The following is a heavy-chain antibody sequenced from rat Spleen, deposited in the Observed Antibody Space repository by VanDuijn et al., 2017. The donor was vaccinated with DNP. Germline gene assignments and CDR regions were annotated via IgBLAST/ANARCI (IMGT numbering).Heavy chain of an antibody. CDR1: GYSITSNY. V-gene: IGHV3-1*01. CDR3: AREEAYYGYDYFDY. CDR2: ISYSGTT. D-gene: IGHD1-7*01. J-gene: IGHJ2*01. Sequence: EVQLQESGPGLVKPSQSLSLTCSVTGYSITSNYWGWIRKFPGNKMEWIGHISYSGTTSYNPSLKSRISITRDTSKNQLFLQLHSVTTEDTATYYCAREEAYYGYDYFDYWGQGLMVTVSS.